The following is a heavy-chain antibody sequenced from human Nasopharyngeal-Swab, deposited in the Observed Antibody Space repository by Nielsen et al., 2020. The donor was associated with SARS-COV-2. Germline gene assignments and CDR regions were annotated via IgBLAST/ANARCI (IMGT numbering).Heavy chain of an antibody. D-gene: IGHD2-21*01. CDR3: AKAPYLRGLDV. Sequence: GESLKISCAASGFTFSSYSMNWVRQAPGKGLEWVSSISSSSSYIDYADSVKGRFTISRDNAKNSLYLQMNSLRVEDTAVYYCAKAPYLRGLDVWGQGTTVTVSS. J-gene: IGHJ6*02. CDR1: GFTFSSYS. V-gene: IGHV3-21*04. CDR2: ISSSSSYI.